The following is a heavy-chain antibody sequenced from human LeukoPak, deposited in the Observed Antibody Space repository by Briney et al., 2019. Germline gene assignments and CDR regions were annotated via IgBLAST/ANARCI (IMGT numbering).Heavy chain of an antibody. V-gene: IGHV1-18*01. D-gene: IGHD3-22*01. CDR2: ISAYNGNT. Sequence: GASVKVSCKASGYTFTSYGISWVRQAPGQGLEWMGWISAYNGNTNYAQKLQGRATMTTDTSTSTAYMELRSLRSDDTAVYYCARAYCYDSSGPWEVVRYWGQGTLVTVSS. J-gene: IGHJ4*02. CDR1: GYTFTSYG. CDR3: ARAYCYDSSGPWEVVRY.